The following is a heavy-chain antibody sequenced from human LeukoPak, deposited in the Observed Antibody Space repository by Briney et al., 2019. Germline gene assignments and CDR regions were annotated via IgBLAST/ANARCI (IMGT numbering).Heavy chain of an antibody. CDR2: INPNSGGT. Sequence: ASVKVSCKASGYTFTGYYMHWVRQAPGQGLEWMGWINPNSGGTNYAQKFQGRVTMTRDTSISTAYMELSRLRSDDTAVYYCAKEGTDDFWSPYYYGMDVWGQGTTVTVSS. J-gene: IGHJ6*02. CDR1: GYTFTGYY. CDR3: AKEGTDDFWSPYYYGMDV. V-gene: IGHV1-2*02. D-gene: IGHD3-3*01.